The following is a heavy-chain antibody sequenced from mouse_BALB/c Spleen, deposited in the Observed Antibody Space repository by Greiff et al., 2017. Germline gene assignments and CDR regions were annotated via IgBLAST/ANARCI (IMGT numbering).Heavy chain of an antibody. J-gene: IGHJ2*01. Sequence: EVNVVESGGGLVQPGGSLKLSCAASGFTFSSFTMSWVRQTPEKRLEWVAYISNGGGSTYYPDTVKGRFTISRDNAKNTLYLQMSSLKSEDTAMYYCARHYYGSSDYCDYWGQGTTLTVSS. CDR2: ISNGGGST. CDR1: GFTFSSFT. V-gene: IGHV5-12-2*01. CDR3: ARHYYGSSDYCDY. D-gene: IGHD1-1*01.